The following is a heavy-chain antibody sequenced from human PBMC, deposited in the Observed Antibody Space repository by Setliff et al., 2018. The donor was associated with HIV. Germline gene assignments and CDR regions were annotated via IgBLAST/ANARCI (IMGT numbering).Heavy chain of an antibody. CDR2: IFHRGNT. Sequence: KPSETLSLTCIVSGGSISSGDYYWSWIRQPPGKGPEWIGYIFHRGNTYYNPSLKSRVRILVDTSKNQFSLNLTSVTAADTAVYFCARVGIGMVRGVMGVADYWGQGRLVTVSS. D-gene: IGHD3-10*01. V-gene: IGHV4-30-4*01. CDR1: GGSISSGDYY. J-gene: IGHJ4*02. CDR3: ARVGIGMVRGVMGVADY.